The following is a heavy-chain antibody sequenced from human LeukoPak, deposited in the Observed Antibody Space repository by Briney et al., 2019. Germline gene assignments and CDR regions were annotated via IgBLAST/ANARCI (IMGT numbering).Heavy chain of an antibody. CDR2: IIPILGIA. CDR3: ARGLCSSTSCYLSWFDP. J-gene: IGHJ5*02. V-gene: IGHV1-69*02. Sequence: SVNDSCKASGGTFSIYTISWGRQGPGQGPEWMGRIIPILGIANDAQKFQCRVTITADKSPGTAYMEMSRLRSEHTAVYYCARGLCSSTSCYLSWFDPWGQGTLVTVSS. D-gene: IGHD2-2*01. CDR1: GGTFSIYT.